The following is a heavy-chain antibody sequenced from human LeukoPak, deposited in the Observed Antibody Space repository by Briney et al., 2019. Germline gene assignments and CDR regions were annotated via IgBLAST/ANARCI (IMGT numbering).Heavy chain of an antibody. CDR2: IYSGGST. V-gene: IGHV3-53*01. D-gene: IGHD1-26*01. Sequence: GGSLRLSCAASGFTVSSNYMTWVRQAPGKGLEWVSVIYSGGSTYYADSVKGRLTISRDNSKNTLYLQMNSLRAEDTAVYYCARGLGGSYPLDYWGQGTLVTVSS. J-gene: IGHJ4*02. CDR1: GFTVSSNY. CDR3: ARGLGGSYPLDY.